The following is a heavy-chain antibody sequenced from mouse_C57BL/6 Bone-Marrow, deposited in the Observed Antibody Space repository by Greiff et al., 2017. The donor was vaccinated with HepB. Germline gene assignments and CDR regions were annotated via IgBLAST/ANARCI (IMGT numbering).Heavy chain of an antibody. Sequence: QVQLQQPGAELVMPGASVKLSCKASGYTFTSYWMHWVKQRPGQGLEWIGEIDPSDSYTNYNQKFKGKSTLTVDKSSSTAYMQLSSLTSEDSAVYYCARRKMVTTDYYAMDYWGQGTTLTVSS. D-gene: IGHD2-3*01. CDR3: ARRKMVTTDYYAMDY. CDR2: IDPSDSYT. J-gene: IGHJ4*01. CDR1: GYTFTSYW. V-gene: IGHV1-69*01.